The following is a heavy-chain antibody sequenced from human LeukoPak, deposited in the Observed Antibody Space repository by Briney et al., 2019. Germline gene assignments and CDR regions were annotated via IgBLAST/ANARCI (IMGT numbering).Heavy chain of an antibody. Sequence: GRSLRLSCAASGFTFSSYAMHWVRQAPGKGLEWVAVISYDGSNKYYADSVKGRFTISRDNSKNTLYLQMNSLRAEDTAVYYCARGGEGLKLDYWGQGTLVTVSS. CDR1: GFTFSSYA. D-gene: IGHD7-27*01. J-gene: IGHJ4*02. V-gene: IGHV3-30-3*01. CDR3: ARGGEGLKLDY. CDR2: ISYDGSNK.